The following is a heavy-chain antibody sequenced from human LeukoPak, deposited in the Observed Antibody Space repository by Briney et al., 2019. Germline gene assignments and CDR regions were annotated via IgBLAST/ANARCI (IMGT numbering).Heavy chain of an antibody. CDR3: TTDLIGTYYDFPLDY. Sequence: GGSLRLSCAASGFTFSNAWMSWVRQAPGKGLEWVGRIKSKTDGGTTDYAAPVKGRFTISRDDSKNTLYLQMNSLKTEDTAVYYCTTDLIGTYYDFPLDYWGQGTLVTVSS. J-gene: IGHJ4*02. V-gene: IGHV3-15*01. CDR2: IKSKTDGGTT. D-gene: IGHD3-3*01. CDR1: GFTFSNAW.